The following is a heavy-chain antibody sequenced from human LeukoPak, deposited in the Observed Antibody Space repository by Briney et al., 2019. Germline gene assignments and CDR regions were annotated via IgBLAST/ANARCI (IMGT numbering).Heavy chain of an antibody. Sequence: ASVKVSCKVSGYTLSELSIHWVRQAPGKGLEWMGRFDPEDGERIYGQKFQGRVTMTEDTSTDTAYMELSGLRSEDTAVYYCAIRAYFDKVMLGAFDKWGQGTMVTVSS. V-gene: IGHV1-24*01. CDR1: GYTLSELS. CDR3: AIRAYFDKVMLGAFDK. CDR2: FDPEDGER. J-gene: IGHJ3*02. D-gene: IGHD3-9*01.